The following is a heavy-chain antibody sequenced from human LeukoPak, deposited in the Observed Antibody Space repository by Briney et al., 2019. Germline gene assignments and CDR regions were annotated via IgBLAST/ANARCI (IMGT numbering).Heavy chain of an antibody. V-gene: IGHV5-51*01. Sequence: GESLKISCKGSGYSFTTYWIGWVRQMPGKGLEWMGVIYPGDSDTRYSPSFQGQVTISADKSISTAYLQWSSLKASDTAMYYCANTRFKNLFDAFDIWGQGTMVTVSS. CDR1: GYSFTTYW. CDR3: ANTRFKNLFDAFDI. J-gene: IGHJ3*02. CDR2: IYPGDSDT. D-gene: IGHD1-14*01.